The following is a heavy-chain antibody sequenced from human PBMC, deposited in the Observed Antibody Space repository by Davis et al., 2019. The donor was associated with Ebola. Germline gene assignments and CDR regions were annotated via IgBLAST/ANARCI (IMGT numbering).Heavy chain of an antibody. D-gene: IGHD6-13*01. V-gene: IGHV3-74*01. CDR3: ARARHSSSWTCFDY. J-gene: IGHJ4*02. CDR1: GFTFSSYW. CDR2: INSDGSST. Sequence: HTGGSLRLSCAASGFTFSSYWMHWVRQAPGKGLVWVSRINSDGSSTSYADSVKGRFTISRDNAKNTLYLQMNSLRAEDTAVYYCARARHSSSWTCFDYWGQGTLVTVSS.